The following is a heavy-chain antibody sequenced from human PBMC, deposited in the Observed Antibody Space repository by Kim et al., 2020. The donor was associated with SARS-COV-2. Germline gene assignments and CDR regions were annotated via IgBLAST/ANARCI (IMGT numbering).Heavy chain of an antibody. CDR2: ISWNSGSI. V-gene: IGHV3-9*01. D-gene: IGHD5-12*01. Sequence: GGSLRLSCAASGFTFDDYAMHWVRQAPGKGLEWVSGISWNSGSIGYADSVKGRFTISRDNAKNSLYLQMNSLRAEDTALYYCAKGGRGYDSWFDPWGQGT. CDR1: GFTFDDYA. J-gene: IGHJ5*02. CDR3: AKGGRGYDSWFDP.